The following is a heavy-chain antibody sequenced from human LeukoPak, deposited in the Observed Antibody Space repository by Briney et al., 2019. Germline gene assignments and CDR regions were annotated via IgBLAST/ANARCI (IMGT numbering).Heavy chain of an antibody. Sequence: KPSETLSLTCAVYGGSFSGYYWSWIRQPPGKGLEWIGEINHSGSTNYNPSLKSRVTISVDTSKNQFSLKLSSVTAEDTAVYYCARRSPYSNYAVYYMDVWGKGTTVTVSS. J-gene: IGHJ6*03. CDR1: GGSFSGYY. D-gene: IGHD4-11*01. V-gene: IGHV4-34*01. CDR3: ARRSPYSNYAVYYMDV. CDR2: INHSGST.